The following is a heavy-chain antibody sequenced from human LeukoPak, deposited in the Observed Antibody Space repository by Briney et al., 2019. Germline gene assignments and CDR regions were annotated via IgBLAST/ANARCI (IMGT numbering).Heavy chain of an antibody. J-gene: IGHJ4*02. Sequence: GTSVKVSCKASGYTFSRYGISWVRQAPGQGLEWMGWISGYNGRTKYAQKVQGRVTMSTDTSTSTVYMELRSLISDDTGVYYCARGQTNRLLWVGELVSNINPFDYWGQGTLVTVSS. CDR3: ARGQTNRLLWVGELVSNINPFDY. V-gene: IGHV1-18*01. CDR1: GYTFSRYG. CDR2: ISGYNGRT. D-gene: IGHD3-10*01.